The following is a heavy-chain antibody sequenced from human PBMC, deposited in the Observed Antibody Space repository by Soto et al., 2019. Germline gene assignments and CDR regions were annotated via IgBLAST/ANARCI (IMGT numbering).Heavy chain of an antibody. Sequence: QVQLQESGPGLVKPSETLSLSCTVSGGSISSYYWSWFRQSPGKRMEWIGYVHHSWGSSSNPSLQSRVAISLDTSKSQFSLKVTSVTSTDPAVYYCARQGFGPLHGIVDVWGQGTTVTVSS. J-gene: IGHJ6*02. CDR2: VHHSWGS. D-gene: IGHD3-10*01. V-gene: IGHV4-59*08. CDR1: GGSISSYY. CDR3: ARQGFGPLHGIVDV.